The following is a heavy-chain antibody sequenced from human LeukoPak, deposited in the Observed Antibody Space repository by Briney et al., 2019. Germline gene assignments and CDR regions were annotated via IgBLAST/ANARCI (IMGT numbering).Heavy chain of an antibody. CDR1: GFTVSSNY. CDR3: ARAGDTAMVTMFDAFDI. D-gene: IGHD5-18*01. J-gene: IGHJ3*02. CDR2: IYSGGST. Sequence: HPGGSLRLSCAASGFTVSSNYMSWVRQAPGKGLEWVSVIYSGGSTYYADSVKGRFTISRDNSKNTLYLQMNSLRAEDTAVYYCARAGDTAMVTMFDAFDIWGQGTMVTVSS. V-gene: IGHV3-53*01.